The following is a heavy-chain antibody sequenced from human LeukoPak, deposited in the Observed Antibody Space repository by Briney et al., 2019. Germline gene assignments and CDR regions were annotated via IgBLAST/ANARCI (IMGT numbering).Heavy chain of an antibody. J-gene: IGHJ5*02. D-gene: IGHD5-12*01. CDR2: IRNSGTS. Sequence: SETLSLTCTVSGYSINSGYFGGWIRQPPGKRLEWIGSIRNSGTSYYNPTLRSRVTISLDTSKNQFSLNLTSVTAADAAVYYCARDLGSSGFDWAPWGQGTLVTVSS. V-gene: IGHV4-38-2*02. CDR1: GYSINSGYF. CDR3: ARDLGSSGFDWAP.